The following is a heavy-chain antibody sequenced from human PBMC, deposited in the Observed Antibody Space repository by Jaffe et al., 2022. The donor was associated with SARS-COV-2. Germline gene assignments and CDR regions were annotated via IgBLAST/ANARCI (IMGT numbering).Heavy chain of an antibody. Sequence: EVQLVESGGGLVKPGGSLRLSCAASGFTFSNAWMNWVRQAPGKGLEWVGRIKSKTDGGTIDYAAPVKGRFTISRDDSKNTLYLQMNSLKTEDTAVYYCATLWYYYDRSDHWGQGTLVTVSS. CDR1: GFTFSNAW. CDR3: ATLWYYYDRSDH. CDR2: IKSKTDGGTI. D-gene: IGHD3-22*01. V-gene: IGHV3-15*01. J-gene: IGHJ1*01.